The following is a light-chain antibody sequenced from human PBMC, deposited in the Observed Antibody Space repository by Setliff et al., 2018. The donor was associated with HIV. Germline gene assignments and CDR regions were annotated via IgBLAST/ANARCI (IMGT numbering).Light chain of an antibody. V-gene: IGLV2-14*01. Sequence: QSALAQPASVSGSPGQSITISCTGSSSDIGSYDSISWYQQLPGKAPEVVIFDVTSRPSGVSVRFSGSKSGNTASLTISGPQAEDEGDYYCSSSTASAPYVFGTGTKVTVL. CDR3: SSSTASAPYV. J-gene: IGLJ1*01. CDR1: SSDIGSYDS. CDR2: DVT.